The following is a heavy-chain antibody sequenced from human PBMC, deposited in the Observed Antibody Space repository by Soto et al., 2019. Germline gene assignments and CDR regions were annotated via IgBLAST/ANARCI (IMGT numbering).Heavy chain of an antibody. V-gene: IGHV3-30*18. J-gene: IGHJ4*02. CDR3: AKVGPSLYYYDSSGYSDY. Sequence: PGGSLRLSCAASGFTFSSYGMHWVRQAPGKGLEWVAVISYDGSNKYYADSVKGRFTISRDNSKNTLYLQMNSLRAEDTAVYYCAKVGPSLYYYDSSGYSDYWGQGTLVTVSS. CDR2: ISYDGSNK. CDR1: GFTFSSYG. D-gene: IGHD3-22*01.